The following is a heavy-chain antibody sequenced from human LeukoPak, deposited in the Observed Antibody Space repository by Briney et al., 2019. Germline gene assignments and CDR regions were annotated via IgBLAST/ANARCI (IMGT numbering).Heavy chain of an antibody. Sequence: GGSLRLSCAASGFTFGSYSMNWVRQAPGKGLEWVSSISHGSSYIYYADSVKGRFTISRDNAENSLYLQMNSLRAEDTAVYYCARGPKYIASTGPHYFDYWGQGTLVTVSS. J-gene: IGHJ4*02. CDR2: ISHGSSYI. D-gene: IGHD1-1*01. CDR3: ARGPKYIASTGPHYFDY. V-gene: IGHV3-21*01. CDR1: GFTFGSYS.